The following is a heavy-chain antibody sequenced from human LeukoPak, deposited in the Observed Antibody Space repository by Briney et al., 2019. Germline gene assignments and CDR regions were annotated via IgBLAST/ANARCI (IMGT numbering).Heavy chain of an antibody. V-gene: IGHV4-34*01. Sequence: SETLSLTCAVCGGSFSGYYWSWIRQPPGKGLEWIGEINHSGSTNYNPSLKSRVTISVDTSKNQFSLKLSSVTAADTAVYYCARPVSGSSSWYYNYWGQGTLVTVSS. J-gene: IGHJ4*02. CDR3: ARPVSGSSSWYYNY. CDR1: GGSFSGYY. D-gene: IGHD6-13*01. CDR2: INHSGST.